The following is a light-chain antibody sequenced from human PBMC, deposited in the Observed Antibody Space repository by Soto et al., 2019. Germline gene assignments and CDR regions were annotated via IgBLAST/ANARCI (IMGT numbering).Light chain of an antibody. V-gene: IGLV2-14*01. Sequence: QSVLTQPASVSGSPGQSITISCTGTSSDVGGYNYVSWYQQHPGKAPKLMLYDVSNRPSGVSNRFSGSKSGNTASLTISGLQAEDEVDYCCSSYTSSSTLYGFGTGTKLTVL. J-gene: IGLJ1*01. CDR1: SSDVGGYNY. CDR2: DVS. CDR3: SSYTSSSTLYG.